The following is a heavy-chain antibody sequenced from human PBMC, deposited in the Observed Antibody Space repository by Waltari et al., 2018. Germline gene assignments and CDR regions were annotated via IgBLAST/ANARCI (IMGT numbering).Heavy chain of an antibody. CDR1: AASLSTLAFY. Sequence: HLQLQESGPGLLMPSETVSLTCTVSAASLSTLAFYWGWVCQPPGKGLEFITSIFYSGATYYNPSLESRVTISVDTSKNQFSLELTSVTDADTAVYYCARQDYYYVKGYFDLWGRGTLVTVSS. CDR2: IFYSGAT. CDR3: ARQDYYYVKGYFDL. V-gene: IGHV4-39*01. D-gene: IGHD3-22*01. J-gene: IGHJ2*01.